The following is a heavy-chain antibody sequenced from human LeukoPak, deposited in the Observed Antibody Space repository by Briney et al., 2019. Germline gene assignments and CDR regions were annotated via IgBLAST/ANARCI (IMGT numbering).Heavy chain of an antibody. V-gene: IGHV1-69*05. CDR3: ASVLGSEYQLLLDAFDI. CDR1: GGTFSSYA. D-gene: IGHD2-2*01. Sequence: ASVKVSCKASGGTFSSYAISWVRQAPGQGLEWMGGIIPIFGTANYAQKFQGRVTITTDESTSTAYMELSSLRSEDTAVYYCASVLGSEYQLLLDAFDIWGQGTMVTVSS. CDR2: IIPIFGTA. J-gene: IGHJ3*02.